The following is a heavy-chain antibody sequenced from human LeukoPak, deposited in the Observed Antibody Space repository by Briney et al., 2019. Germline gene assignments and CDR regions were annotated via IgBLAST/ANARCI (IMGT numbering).Heavy chain of an antibody. D-gene: IGHD3-22*01. Sequence: VASVKVSYKASGGTFSSYAISWVRQAPGQGLEWMGRIIPILGIANYAQKFQGRVTITADKSTSTAYMELSSLRSEDTAVYYCASDYYDSSGTFGEYWGQGTLVTVSS. CDR3: ASDYYDSSGTFGEY. V-gene: IGHV1-69*04. J-gene: IGHJ4*02. CDR1: GGTFSSYA. CDR2: IIPILGIA.